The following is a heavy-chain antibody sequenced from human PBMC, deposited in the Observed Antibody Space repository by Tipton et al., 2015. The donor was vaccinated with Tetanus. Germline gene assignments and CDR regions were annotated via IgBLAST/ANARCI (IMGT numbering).Heavy chain of an antibody. CDR1: GGSISSYY. CDR3: ARHSSSWDYFYYYGMDV. CDR2: IYYSGTT. V-gene: IGHV4-59*08. J-gene: IGHJ6*02. Sequence: TLSLTCTVSGGSISSYYWSWIRQPPGKGLEWIGYIYYSGTTDYNPSLKSRVTISVDTSKNQFSLKLSSVTAADTAVYYCARHSSSWDYFYYYGMDVWGQGTMVTVSS. D-gene: IGHD6-13*01.